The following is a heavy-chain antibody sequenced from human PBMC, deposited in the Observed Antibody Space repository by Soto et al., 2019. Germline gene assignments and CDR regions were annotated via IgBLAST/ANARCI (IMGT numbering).Heavy chain of an antibody. CDR3: AKDLAAAGTDYFDY. CDR2: ISYDGSNK. CDR1: GFTFSSYA. J-gene: IGHJ4*02. V-gene: IGHV3-30*18. Sequence: PGGSLRLSCAASGFTFSSYAMSWVRQAPGKGLKWVAVISYDGSNKYYADSVKGRFTFSRDNSKNTLYLQMNSLRAEDTAVYYCAKDLAAAGTDYFDYWGQGTLVTVSS. D-gene: IGHD6-13*01.